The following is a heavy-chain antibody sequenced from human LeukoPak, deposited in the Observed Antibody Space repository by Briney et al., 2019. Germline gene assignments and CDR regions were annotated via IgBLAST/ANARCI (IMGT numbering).Heavy chain of an antibody. CDR1: GDSASSNSAA. D-gene: IGHD2-15*01. CDR3: ARGGGGGRAFDI. CDR2: TYYRSKWYN. J-gene: IGHJ3*02. Sequence: SQTLSLTCAISGDSASSNSAAWNWIRQSPSRGLEWLGRTYYRSKWYNDYAVSVKSRLTINPDTSKNQFSPQLNSVTPEDTAVYHCARGGGGGRAFDIWGQGTMVTVSS. V-gene: IGHV6-1*01.